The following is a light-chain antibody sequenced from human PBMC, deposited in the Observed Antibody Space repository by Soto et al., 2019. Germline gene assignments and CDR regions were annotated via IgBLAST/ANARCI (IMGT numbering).Light chain of an antibody. CDR1: QGISSY. CDR2: AAS. CDR3: LQHETYPRT. V-gene: IGKV1-8*01. Sequence: PSSLSASTGDRVTITCRASQGISSYLAWYQQKPGKAPKLLIYAASTLQTGVPSRFSGSGYGTDFTLTISSLQPEDFATYYCLQHETYPRTFGQGTKVDIK. J-gene: IGKJ1*01.